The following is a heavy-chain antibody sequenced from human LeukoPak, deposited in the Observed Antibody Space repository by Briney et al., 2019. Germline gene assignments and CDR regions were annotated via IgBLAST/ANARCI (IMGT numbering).Heavy chain of an antibody. Sequence: PSQTLSLTCTVSGGSVSSTSYYWGWIRQPPGKGLEWFGSIYYGGSTHYNPSLKSRATMSLDTSKNQFSLKLSSLTAADTAVYYCARVAYYDSIGFHPGFDYWGQGTLVTVSS. CDR2: IYYGGST. V-gene: IGHV4-39*01. D-gene: IGHD3-22*01. J-gene: IGHJ4*02. CDR3: ARVAYYDSIGFHPGFDY. CDR1: GGSVSSTSYY.